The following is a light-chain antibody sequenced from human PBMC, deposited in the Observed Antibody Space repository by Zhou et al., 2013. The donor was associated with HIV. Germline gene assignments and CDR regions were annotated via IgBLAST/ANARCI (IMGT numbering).Light chain of an antibody. CDR1: QGISTY. CDR2: AAS. CDR3: QQYSSYPLT. J-gene: IGKJ4*01. Sequence: IQLTQSPSSLAASVGDTVTITCRASQGISTYLVWYQQKPGKAPKLLIYAASTLQSGVPSRFSGGGSGTEFTLTISSLQPDDFAIYYCQQYSSYPLTFGGGTKVEIK. V-gene: IGKV1-9*01.